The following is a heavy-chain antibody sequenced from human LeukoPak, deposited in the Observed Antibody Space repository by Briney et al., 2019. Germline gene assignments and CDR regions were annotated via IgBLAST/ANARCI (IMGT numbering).Heavy chain of an antibody. CDR2: IATSATYI. V-gene: IGHV3-21*01. CDR1: GFTFSTYS. J-gene: IGHJ3*02. CDR3: ARGRSITLLRGVAMSDGFDI. D-gene: IGHD3-10*01. Sequence: GGSLRLSCAASGFTFSTYSMNWVRQAPGKGLEWVSFIATSATYIYYGESMKGRFTISRDNAKNSLYLQMNGLRAEDTAVYYCARGRSITLLRGVAMSDGFDIWGQGTMVAVSS.